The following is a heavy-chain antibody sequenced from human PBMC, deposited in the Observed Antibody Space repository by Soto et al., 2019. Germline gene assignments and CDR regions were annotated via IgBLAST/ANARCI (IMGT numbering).Heavy chain of an antibody. CDR3: ARARLRAVYAFDI. J-gene: IGHJ3*02. Sequence: QVQLQESDAGLVKASQTLSLTCTVSGGSVSSGAYYWTWIRPRPGKGLEWIGYIYYSGSTYYSPSLQVRLSISLHTSKNQFSLRLSSVTAADTAMYYCARARLRAVYAFDIWGQGTMVTVSS. D-gene: IGHD5-12*01. V-gene: IGHV4-31*03. CDR2: IYYSGST. CDR1: GGSVSSGAYY.